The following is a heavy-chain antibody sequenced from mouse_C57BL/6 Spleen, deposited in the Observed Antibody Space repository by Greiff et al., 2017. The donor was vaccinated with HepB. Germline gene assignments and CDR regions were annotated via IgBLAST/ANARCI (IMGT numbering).Heavy chain of an antibody. J-gene: IGHJ2*01. V-gene: IGHV5-17*01. CDR1: GFTFSDYG. CDR3: ARDGYYAYFDY. CDR2: ISSGSSTI. D-gene: IGHD2-3*01. Sequence: EVQRVESGGGLVKPGGSLKLSCAASGFTFSDYGMHWVRQAPEKGLEWVAYISSGSSTIYYADTVKGRFTIARDNAKNTLFLQMTSLRSEDTAMYYCARDGYYAYFDYWGQGTTLTVSS.